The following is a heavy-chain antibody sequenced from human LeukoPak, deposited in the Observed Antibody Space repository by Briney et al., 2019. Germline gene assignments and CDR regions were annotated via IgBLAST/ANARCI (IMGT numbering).Heavy chain of an antibody. CDR1: GFTFSSYG. CDR2: IWYDGSNK. CDR3: ARLASYGGNSIFDY. D-gene: IGHD4-23*01. Sequence: PGRSLRLSCAASGFTFSSYGMHWVRQAPGKGLEWVAVIWYDGSNKYYADSVKGRFTISRDNSKNPLYLQMNSLRAEDTAVYYCARLASYGGNSIFDYWGQGTLVTVSS. J-gene: IGHJ4*02. V-gene: IGHV3-33*01.